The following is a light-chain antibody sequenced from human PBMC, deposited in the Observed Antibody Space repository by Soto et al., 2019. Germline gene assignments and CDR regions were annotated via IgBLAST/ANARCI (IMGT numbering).Light chain of an antibody. Sequence: DIQMTQSPSTLSASVGDRVTITCRASQSISSWLAWYQQKPGKAPKLLIYRASSLETGVPSRFSGSGSGTDFTLTISSLQPDDFATYYCQQYSNYWTFGQGTKVEI. CDR3: QQYSNYWT. J-gene: IGKJ1*01. CDR2: RAS. V-gene: IGKV1-5*03. CDR1: QSISSW.